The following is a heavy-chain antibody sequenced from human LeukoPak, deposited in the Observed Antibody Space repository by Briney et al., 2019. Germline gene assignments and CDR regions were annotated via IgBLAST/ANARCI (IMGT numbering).Heavy chain of an antibody. V-gene: IGHV3-33*06. D-gene: IGHD3-10*01. J-gene: IGHJ4*02. CDR1: GFTFSSYG. CDR3: AKTFGRGPQEDY. Sequence: GGSLRLSCAASGFTFSSYGMHWVRQPPGKGLEWVSLIWYDGSNKYYADSVKGRFTISRDNSKNTLNLQMNSLRAEDTAVYYCAKTFGRGPQEDYWGQGTLVTVSS. CDR2: IWYDGSNK.